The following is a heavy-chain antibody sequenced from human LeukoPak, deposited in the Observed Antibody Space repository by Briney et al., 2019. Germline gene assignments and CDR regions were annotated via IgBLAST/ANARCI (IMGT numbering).Heavy chain of an antibody. V-gene: IGHV3-7*01. CDR2: IKQDGSEK. J-gene: IGHJ6*03. Sequence: GGSLRLSCAASGFTFSSYWMSWVRQAPGKGLEWVANIKQDGSEKYYVDSVKGRFTISRDNAKNSLYLQMNSLRAEDTAVYYCARCPSIAQHYYYYYYMDVWGKGTTVTVSS. CDR3: ARCPSIAQHYYYYYYMDV. D-gene: IGHD6-6*01. CDR1: GFTFSSYW.